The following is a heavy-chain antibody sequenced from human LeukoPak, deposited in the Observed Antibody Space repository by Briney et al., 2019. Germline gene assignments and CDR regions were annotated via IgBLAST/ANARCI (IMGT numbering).Heavy chain of an antibody. J-gene: IGHJ5*02. CDR2: INHSGST. CDR3: ARGQRFDP. V-gene: IGHV4-34*01. Sequence: RQXXXKGLEWIGEINHSGSTNYNPSLKSRVTISVDTSKNQFSLKLSSVTAADTAVYYCARGQRFDPWGQGTLVTVSS.